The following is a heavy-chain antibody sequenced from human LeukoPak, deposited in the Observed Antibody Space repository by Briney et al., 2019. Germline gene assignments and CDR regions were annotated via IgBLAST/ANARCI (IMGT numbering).Heavy chain of an antibody. CDR2: IRSKAYGGTT. CDR3: SRVASLGYYYYMDV. V-gene: IGHV3-49*04. D-gene: IGHD2-15*01. J-gene: IGHJ6*03. Sequence: PGGSLRLSCTASGFTFGDYAMSWVRQAPGKGLEWVGVIRSKAYGGTTEYAATVKGRFTISRDDSKSIAYLQMNSLKTEDTAVYYCSRVASLGYYYYMDVWGKGTTVTVSS. CDR1: GFTFGDYA.